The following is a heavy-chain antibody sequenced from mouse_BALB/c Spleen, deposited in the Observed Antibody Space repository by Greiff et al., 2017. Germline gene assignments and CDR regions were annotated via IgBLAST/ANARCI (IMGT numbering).Heavy chain of an antibody. D-gene: IGHD1-1*01. V-gene: IGHV1-67*01. CDR2: ISTYYGNT. CDR1: GYTFTDYA. CDR3: ARWGVVRGAMDY. J-gene: IGHJ4*01. Sequence: QVQLQQSGPELVRPGVSVKISCKGSGYTFTDYAMHWVKQSHAKSLEWIGVISTYYGNTNYNQKFKGKATMTVDKSSSTAYMELARLTSEDSAIYYCARWGVVRGAMDYWGQGTSVTVSS.